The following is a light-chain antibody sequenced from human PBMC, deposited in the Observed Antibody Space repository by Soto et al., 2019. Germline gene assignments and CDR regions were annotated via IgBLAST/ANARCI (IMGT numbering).Light chain of an antibody. CDR3: SAWDDSLNGRV. CDR2: SDN. J-gene: IGLJ1*01. V-gene: IGLV1-44*01. CDR1: SSNIGSHS. Sequence: QSVLTQAPSASGTPGQRVTISCSGGSSNIGSHSVNWYQQLPGSAPRLLIYSDNQRPSGVPDRFSGSKSDTSASLAISGLQSEDEADYYCSAWDDSLNGRVFGTGTKVTVL.